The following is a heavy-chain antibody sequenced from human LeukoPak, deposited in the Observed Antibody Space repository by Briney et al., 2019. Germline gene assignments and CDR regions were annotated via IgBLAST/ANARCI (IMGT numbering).Heavy chain of an antibody. CDR1: GGSISSYY. J-gene: IGHJ4*02. CDR2: IYYSGST. D-gene: IGHD5-24*01. CDR3: ARGEMATSFDY. Sequence: SETLSLTCTVSGGSISSYYWSWIRQPPGKGLEWIGYIYYSGSTNYNPSLKSRVTISVDTSKNQFSLKLSSVTAADTAVHYCARGEMATSFDYWGQGTLVTVSS. V-gene: IGHV4-59*01.